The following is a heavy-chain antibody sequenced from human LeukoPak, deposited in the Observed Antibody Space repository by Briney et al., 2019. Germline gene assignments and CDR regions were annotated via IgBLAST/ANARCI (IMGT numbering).Heavy chain of an antibody. Sequence: PSETLSLTCTVSGGSISSNYWSWIRHPPGEGLEWIWYVSNNGSTNTNPSLKGHVTVSVDTYKNQLSFKLSSVTAAAPAPVLCVRLQPNVGECAFDTCGQGTM. CDR1: GGSISSNY. CDR3: VRLQPNVGECAFDT. CDR2: VSNNGST. J-gene: IGHJ3*02. D-gene: IGHD1-1*01. V-gene: IGHV4-4*08.